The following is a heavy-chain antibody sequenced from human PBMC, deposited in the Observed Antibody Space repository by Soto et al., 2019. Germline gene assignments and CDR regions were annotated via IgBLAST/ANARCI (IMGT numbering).Heavy chain of an antibody. Sequence: QTQLVQSGAEVKKTGSTVTVSCKALGNTFTYRYLHWVRQAPGQALEWMGWITPFDGDVHYAQKFQERVTITRDRSINTAYMRMSSLRSEDTAMYYCVSGGDGSGPFTWELPDHWGQGTLVTVSS. CDR2: ITPFDGDV. D-gene: IGHD1-26*01. V-gene: IGHV1-45*02. CDR1: GNTFTYRY. CDR3: VSGGDGSGPFTWELPDH. J-gene: IGHJ4*02.